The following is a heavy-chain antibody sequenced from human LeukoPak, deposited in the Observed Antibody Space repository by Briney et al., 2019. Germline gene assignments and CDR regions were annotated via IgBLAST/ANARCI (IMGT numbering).Heavy chain of an antibody. Sequence: GASVKVSCKASGGTFSSYAISWVRQAPGQGLEWMGGIIPIFGTANYAQKFQGRVTITTDESTSTAYMELSSLRSEDTAVYYCAVGGGIAVAGHSPDWYFDLWGRGTLVTVSS. J-gene: IGHJ2*01. CDR3: AVGGGIAVAGHSPDWYFDL. V-gene: IGHV1-69*05. D-gene: IGHD6-19*01. CDR1: GGTFSSYA. CDR2: IIPIFGTA.